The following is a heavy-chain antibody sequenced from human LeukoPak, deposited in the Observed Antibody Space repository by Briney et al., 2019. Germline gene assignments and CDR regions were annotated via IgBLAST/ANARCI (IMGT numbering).Heavy chain of an antibody. CDR3: ATHSSSLDY. J-gene: IGHJ4*02. D-gene: IGHD6-13*01. V-gene: IGHV4-39*01. CDR1: GASISGSGYY. CDR2: IYYSGST. Sequence: SETLSLTCAVSGASISGSGYYWGWIRQPPGTGLEWIGSIYYSGSTYYNPSLKSRVTISVDTSKNQFSLKLSSVTAADTAVYYCATHSSSLDYWGQGTLVTVSS.